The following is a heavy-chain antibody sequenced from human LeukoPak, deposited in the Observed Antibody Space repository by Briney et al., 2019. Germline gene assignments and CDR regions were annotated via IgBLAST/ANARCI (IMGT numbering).Heavy chain of an antibody. J-gene: IGHJ6*02. Sequence: SGTLSLTCAVSGGSISSSNWWSWVRQPPGKGLEWIGEIYHSGSTNYNPSLKSRVTISVDKSKNQFSLKLSSVTAADTAVYYCARDADIVVVPAAIELETNYYYYYGMDVWGQGTTVIVSS. CDR2: IYHSGST. CDR1: GGSISSSNW. V-gene: IGHV4-4*02. D-gene: IGHD2-2*01. CDR3: ARDADIVVVPAAIELETNYYYYYGMDV.